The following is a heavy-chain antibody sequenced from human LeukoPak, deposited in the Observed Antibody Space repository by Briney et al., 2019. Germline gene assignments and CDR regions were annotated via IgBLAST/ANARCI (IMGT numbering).Heavy chain of an antibody. CDR1: GYTFTSYA. CDR3: ARDPRIRVGDFWSGAWYYYMDV. J-gene: IGHJ6*03. V-gene: IGHV1-3*01. CDR2: INAGNGNT. Sequence: ASVKVSCKASGYTFTSYAMHWVRQAPGQRLEWMGWINAGNGNTKYSQKFQGRVTITRDTSASTAYMELSSLRSEDTAVYYCARDPRIRVGDFWSGAWYYYMDVWGKGTTVTVSS. D-gene: IGHD3-3*01.